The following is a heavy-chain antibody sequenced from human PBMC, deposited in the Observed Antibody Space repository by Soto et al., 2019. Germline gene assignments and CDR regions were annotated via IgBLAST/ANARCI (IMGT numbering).Heavy chain of an antibody. V-gene: IGHV5-51*01. CDR1: GYSFTSYW. D-gene: IGHD2-8*01. J-gene: IGHJ6*02. Sequence: GESLKISCKGSGYSFTSYWIGWVRQMPGKGLEWMGIIYPGDSDTIYGPSFQGQVTISADKSISTAYLQWSSLKASDTAMHYCARQKIEYCTNGVFYTDYYYCMDVWGQRTTLTAS. CDR3: ARQKIEYCTNGVFYTDYYYCMDV. CDR2: IYPGDSDT.